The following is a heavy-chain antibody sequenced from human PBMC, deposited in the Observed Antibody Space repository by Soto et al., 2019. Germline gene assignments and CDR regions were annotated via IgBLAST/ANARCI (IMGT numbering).Heavy chain of an antibody. V-gene: IGHV3-11*06. D-gene: IGHD2-8*01. J-gene: IGHJ6*02. CDR3: ARGCTNGVCPIQSIYGMDV. CDR1: GFTFSDYY. CDR2: ISSISSYT. Sequence: GGSLRLSCAASGFTFSDYYMSWIRQAPGKGLEWVAYISSISSYTNYADSVKGRFTISRDNAKNSLYLQMNSLRAEDTAVYYCARGCTNGVCPIQSIYGMDVWGQGTTVTVSS.